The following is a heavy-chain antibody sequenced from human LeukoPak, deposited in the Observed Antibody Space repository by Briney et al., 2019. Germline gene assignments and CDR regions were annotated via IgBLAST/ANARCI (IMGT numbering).Heavy chain of an antibody. CDR1: GFTFSSYA. Sequence: GGSLRLSCAASGFTFSSYAMSWVRQAPGKGLEWVSAISGSGGSTYYADSVKGRFTISRDNSKNTLYLQMNSLRAEDTAVYYCAKDPSSYYGSGSYYPLHYYFDYWGQGTLVTVPS. J-gene: IGHJ4*02. CDR3: AKDPSSYYGSGSYYPLHYYFDY. CDR2: ISGSGGST. D-gene: IGHD3-10*01. V-gene: IGHV3-23*01.